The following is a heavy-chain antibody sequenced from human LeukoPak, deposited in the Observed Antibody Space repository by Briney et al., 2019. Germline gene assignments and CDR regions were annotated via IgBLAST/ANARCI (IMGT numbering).Heavy chain of an antibody. CDR3: VRGHYDVLAASYKWTPDY. CDR2: ITSGGDYI. Sequence: GGSLRLSCAASGFTFNIFNMNWVRQAPGKGLEWVSSITSGGDYIYYADSVKGRFTTSRDNAKNSLSLQLNSLRVEDTAVYYCVRGHYDVLAASYKWTPDYWGQGTLVTVSS. CDR1: GFTFNIFN. V-gene: IGHV3-21*01. D-gene: IGHD3-9*01. J-gene: IGHJ4*02.